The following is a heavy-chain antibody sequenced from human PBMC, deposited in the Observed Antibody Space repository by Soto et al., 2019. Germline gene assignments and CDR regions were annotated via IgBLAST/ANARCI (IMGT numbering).Heavy chain of an antibody. CDR3: ARARAVAGTYFDY. Sequence: ASVKVSSTASGYTFTSYGISCVRHAPGQGLEWMGWISAYNGNTNYAQKLQGRVTMTTDTSTSTAYMELRSLRSDDTAVYYCARARAVAGTYFDYWGQGTLVTVSS. D-gene: IGHD6-19*01. CDR1: GYTFTSYG. V-gene: IGHV1-18*01. J-gene: IGHJ4*02. CDR2: ISAYNGNT.